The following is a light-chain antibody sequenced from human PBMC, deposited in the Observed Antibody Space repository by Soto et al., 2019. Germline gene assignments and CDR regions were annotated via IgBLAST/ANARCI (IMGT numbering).Light chain of an antibody. CDR1: QGISNY. J-gene: IGKJ1*01. CDR2: AAS. CDR3: ATYNRAAWK. V-gene: IGKV1-27*01. Sequence: DIQMTQSPSSLSASVGDRVTITCRASQGISNYLAWYQQKPGKVPKLLIYAASTLQSGVPSWFSGSGSGTDFTLNISSLQPEDVGTYYCATYNRAAWKFGQGTKVEIK.